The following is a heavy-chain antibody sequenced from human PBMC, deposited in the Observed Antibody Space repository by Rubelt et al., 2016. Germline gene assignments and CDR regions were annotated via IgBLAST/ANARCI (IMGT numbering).Heavy chain of an antibody. CDR1: GFTFSSYG. CDR3: ARGEGIFGVVTNANDY. V-gene: IGHV3-33*01. CDR2: IWYDGSNK. J-gene: IGHJ4*02. Sequence: QVQLVESGGGVVQPGRSLRLSCAASGFTFSSYGMHWVRQAPGKGLEWVAVIWYDGSNKYYADSVKGRFTISRDNSKNTLYLQMNSRRAEDTAVYYCARGEGIFGVVTNANDYWGQGTLVTVSS. D-gene: IGHD3-3*01.